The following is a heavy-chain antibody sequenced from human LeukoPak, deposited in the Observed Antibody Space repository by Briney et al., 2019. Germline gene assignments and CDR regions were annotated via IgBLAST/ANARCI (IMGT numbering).Heavy chain of an antibody. J-gene: IGHJ6*03. CDR3: ARGSATTLYYYYYMDV. V-gene: IGHV3-30*01. D-gene: IGHD1-26*01. CDR2: SSSDGNNE. Sequence: GGSLRLSCAASGFSFSNNPMHWVRQAPGRGLEWVAVSSSDGNNEYYADSVKGQFIISRDNSKNTLYLQMNSLRPEDTAVYYCARGSATTLYYYYYMDVWGKGTTVTVSS. CDR1: GFSFSNNP.